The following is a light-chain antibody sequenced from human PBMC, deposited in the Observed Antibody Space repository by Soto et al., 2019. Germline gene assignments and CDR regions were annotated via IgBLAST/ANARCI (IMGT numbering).Light chain of an antibody. V-gene: IGKV3-20*01. CDR1: QSVSTNQ. J-gene: IGKJ4*01. Sequence: EIVLTQSPGTLSLSPGERATLSCRASQSVSTNQLAWYQQKPGQAPRLLIYGVSSRATGIADRFSGSGSGTDFTLTISRLEPEDFAVYYCQYYYESSPFGRGTKVDIK. CDR3: QYYYESSP. CDR2: GVS.